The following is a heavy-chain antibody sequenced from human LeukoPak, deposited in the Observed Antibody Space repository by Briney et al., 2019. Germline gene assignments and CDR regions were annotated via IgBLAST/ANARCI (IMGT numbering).Heavy chain of an antibody. J-gene: IGHJ3*02. CDR2: ISSSSSYI. D-gene: IGHD4-11*01. CDR3: ARVMYSNYDRAFDI. Sequence: GGSLRLSCAASGFTFSSYSMNWVRQAPGKGLEWVSSISSSSSYIYYADSVKGRFTISRDNAKNSMYLQMNSLRAEDTGVYYCARVMYSNYDRAFDIWGQGTMVTVSS. V-gene: IGHV3-21*01. CDR1: GFTFSSYS.